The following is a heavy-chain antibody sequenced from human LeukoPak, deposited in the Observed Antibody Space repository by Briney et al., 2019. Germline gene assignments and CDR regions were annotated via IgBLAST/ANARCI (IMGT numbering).Heavy chain of an antibody. V-gene: IGHV3-21*01. D-gene: IGHD2-15*01. CDR2: ISSSSSYI. CDR1: GFTFSSYS. J-gene: IGHJ3*02. Sequence: GGSLRLSCAASGFTFSSYSMNWVRQAPGKGLEWVSSISSSSSYIYYTDSVKGRFTISRDNAKNSLYLQMNSLRAEDTAVHYCAREYCSGGSCYSDAFDIWGQGTMVTVSS. CDR3: AREYCSGGSCYSDAFDI.